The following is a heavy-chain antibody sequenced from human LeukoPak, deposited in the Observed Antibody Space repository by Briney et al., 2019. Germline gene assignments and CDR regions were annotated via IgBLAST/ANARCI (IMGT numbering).Heavy chain of an antibody. V-gene: IGHV3-53*01. D-gene: IGHD3-3*01. Sequence: GGSLRLSCAASGFTVSSNYMSWVRQAPGKGLEWVSVIYSGGSTYYADSVKGRFTISRDNSKNTLYLQMNSLRAEDTAVYYCARYVSRVVNSYYMDVWGKGTTVTVSS. CDR3: ARYVSRVVNSYYMDV. CDR2: IYSGGST. J-gene: IGHJ6*03. CDR1: GFTVSSNY.